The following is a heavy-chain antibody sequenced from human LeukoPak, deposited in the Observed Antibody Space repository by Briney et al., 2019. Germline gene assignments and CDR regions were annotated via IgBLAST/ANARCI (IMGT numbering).Heavy chain of an antibody. CDR1: GYSISSGYY. Sequence: PSETLSLTCAVSGYSISSGYYCGWIRQPPGKGLEWIGSIYHSGSTYYNPSLKSRVTISVDTSKNQFALKRSSVTAADTAVYYCARVPRSIAAVTPWGQGTLVTVSS. V-gene: IGHV4-38-2*01. CDR2: IYHSGST. J-gene: IGHJ4*02. CDR3: ARVPRSIAAVTP. D-gene: IGHD6-13*01.